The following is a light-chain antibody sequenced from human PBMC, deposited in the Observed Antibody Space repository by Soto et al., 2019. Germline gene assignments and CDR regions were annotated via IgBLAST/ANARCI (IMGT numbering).Light chain of an antibody. V-gene: IGLV2-14*01. Sequence: QSALTQPASVSGSPGQSITISCTGTSSDVGAYNYVSWYQQHPDKAPKLMIYDVSNRPSGVSNRFSGSKSGNTASLTISGLQAEDEADYYCCSYTRSSTLYVFGTGTKLTVL. CDR3: CSYTRSSTLYV. J-gene: IGLJ1*01. CDR2: DVS. CDR1: SSDVGAYNY.